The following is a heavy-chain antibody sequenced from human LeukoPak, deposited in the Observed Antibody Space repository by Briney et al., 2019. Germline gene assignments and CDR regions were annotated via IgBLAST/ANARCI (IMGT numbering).Heavy chain of an antibody. J-gene: IGHJ4*02. D-gene: IGHD3-16*02. V-gene: IGHV3-48*03. CDR1: GFAFRTYE. CDR2: ISSSGSTI. CDR3: ARESRAGYDYVWESYRYTGLDY. Sequence: GGSLRLSCAASGFAFRTYEVNWVRPAPGKGLEWVSYISSSGSTIYYADSVKGRVTISRDNAKNSLYLQMNSLRAEDTAVYYCARESRAGYDYVWESYRYTGLDYWGQGTLVTVSS.